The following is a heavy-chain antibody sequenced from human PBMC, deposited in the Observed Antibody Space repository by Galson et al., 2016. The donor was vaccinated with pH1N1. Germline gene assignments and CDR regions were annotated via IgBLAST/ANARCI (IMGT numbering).Heavy chain of an antibody. V-gene: IGHV4-34*01. CDR2: VNPSGST. Sequence: ETLSLTCAVYGGSFSTFHWSWIRQPPGKGLEWIGEVNPSGSTIYNPSLNSRVIISADTSRNQFSLKLTSVTAADTAVYFCARVDFGGKLGDWGQGTQVTVSS. CDR1: GGSFSTFH. D-gene: IGHD3-10*01. CDR3: ARVDFGGKLGD. J-gene: IGHJ4*02.